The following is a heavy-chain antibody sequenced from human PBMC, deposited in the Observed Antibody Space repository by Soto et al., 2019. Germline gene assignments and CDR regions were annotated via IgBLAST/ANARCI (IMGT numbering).Heavy chain of an antibody. Sequence: PSETLSLTCAVYGGSFSGYYWSWIRQPPGKGLEWIGEINHSGSTNYNPSLKSRVTTSVDTSKNQFSLKLSSVTAADTAVYYCARGPSGYDFWSGYWDYYYYYGMDVWGQGTTVTVSS. CDR1: GGSFSGYY. CDR3: ARGPSGYDFWSGYWDYYYYYGMDV. D-gene: IGHD3-3*01. J-gene: IGHJ6*02. V-gene: IGHV4-34*01. CDR2: INHSGST.